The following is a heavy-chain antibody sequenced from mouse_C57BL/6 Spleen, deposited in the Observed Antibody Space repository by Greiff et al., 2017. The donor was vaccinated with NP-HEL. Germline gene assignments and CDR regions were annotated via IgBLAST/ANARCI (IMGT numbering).Heavy chain of an antibody. D-gene: IGHD1-1*01. CDR3: TREPLHYYCSSYGYFDV. V-gene: IGHV5-9-1*02. Sequence: EVMLVESGEGLVKPGGSLKLSCAASGFTFSSYAMSWVRQTPEKRLEWVAYISSGGDYIYYADTVKGRFTISRDNARNTLYLQMSSLKSEDTAMYYCTREPLHYYCSSYGYFDVWGTGTTVTVSS. CDR2: ISSGGDYI. CDR1: GFTFSSYA. J-gene: IGHJ1*03.